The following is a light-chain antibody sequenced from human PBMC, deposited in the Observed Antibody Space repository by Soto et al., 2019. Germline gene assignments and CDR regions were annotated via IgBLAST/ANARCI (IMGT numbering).Light chain of an antibody. V-gene: IGLV2-8*01. CDR1: SSDVGGYNY. J-gene: IGLJ2*01. CDR3: FSEAGRNKLT. CDR2: DVN. Sequence: QSALTQPPSASGSPGQSVAISCSGTSSDVGGYNYVSWYQQHPGKAPQLMIYDVNKRPSGVPDRFSGSKSGNTASLTVSGLQAEDEADYDCFSEAGRNKLTFGGGTKGTVL.